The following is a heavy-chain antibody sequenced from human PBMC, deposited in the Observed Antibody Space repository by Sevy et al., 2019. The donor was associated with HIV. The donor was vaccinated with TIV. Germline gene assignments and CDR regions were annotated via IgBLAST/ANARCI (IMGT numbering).Heavy chain of an antibody. Sequence: ASEKVSCKASGYAFSSNGISWVRQAPGQGLEWMGWISGYNDNTNYTEKFQGRVTMTTDTSTTTAYMELRSLRSDDSAVYYCARESRNDYADPNDAFDIWGQGTMVTVSS. D-gene: IGHD4-17*01. J-gene: IGHJ3*02. CDR3: ARESRNDYADPNDAFDI. CDR1: GYAFSSNG. CDR2: ISGYNDNT. V-gene: IGHV1-18*04.